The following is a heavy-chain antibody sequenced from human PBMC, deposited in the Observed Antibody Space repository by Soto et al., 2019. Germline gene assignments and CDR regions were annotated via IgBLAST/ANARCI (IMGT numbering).Heavy chain of an antibody. V-gene: IGHV1-2*04. CDR1: GYTFTGYY. D-gene: IGHD2-15*01. CDR2: INPNSGGT. CDR3: ARDSGYCSGGSCYYFDY. J-gene: IGHJ4*02. Sequence: GVSVKVSCKAPGYTFTGYYMHWVRQAPGQGLEWMGWINPNSGGTNYAQKFQGWVTMTRDTSISTAYMELSRLRSDDTAVYYCARDSGYCSGGSCYYFDYWGQGTLVTVSS.